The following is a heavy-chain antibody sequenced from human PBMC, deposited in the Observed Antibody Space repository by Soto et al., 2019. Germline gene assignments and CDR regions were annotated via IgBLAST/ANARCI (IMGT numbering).Heavy chain of an antibody. CDR2: IYHSGST. J-gene: IGHJ5*02. CDR1: GYSISSGYY. Sequence: SETLSLTCTVSGYSISSGYYWGWIRQPPGKGLEWIGSIYHSGSTYYNPSLKSRVTISVDTSKNQFSLKLSSVTAADTAVYYCARDYNTMVRGVIDWFDPWGQGTLVTVSS. CDR3: ARDYNTMVRGVIDWFDP. D-gene: IGHD3-10*01. V-gene: IGHV4-38-2*02.